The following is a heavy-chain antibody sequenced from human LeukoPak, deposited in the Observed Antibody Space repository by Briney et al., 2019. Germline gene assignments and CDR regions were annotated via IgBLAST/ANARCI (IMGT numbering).Heavy chain of an antibody. CDR2: IWYGGSNK. J-gene: IGHJ6*03. CDR3: AKTGAPDFWSGNSVYYYYYMDV. CDR1: GFTFSSYG. V-gene: IGHV3-30*02. D-gene: IGHD3-3*01. Sequence: RGSLRLSCAASGFTFSSYGMHWVRQAPGKRLEWVAVIWYGGSNKYYADSVKGRFTISRDNSKNTLYLQMNSLRAEDTAVYYCAKTGAPDFWSGNSVYYYYYMDVWGKGTTVTVSS.